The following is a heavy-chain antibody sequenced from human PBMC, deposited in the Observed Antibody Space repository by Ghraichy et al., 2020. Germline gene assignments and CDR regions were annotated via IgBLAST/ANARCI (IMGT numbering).Heavy chain of an antibody. V-gene: IGHV1-18*01. J-gene: IGHJ6*02. D-gene: IGHD5-12*01. CDR2: ISAYNGDT. CDR3: ARGGLSVADGLDV. Sequence: ASVKVSCKASGYTFINYGISWVRQAPGQGLEWMSWISAYNGDTKYAQNFQGRVTITTDTSTSTVYMELRSLTSDDSAVYYCARGGLSVADGLDVWGQGTTVTVSS. CDR1: GYTFINYG.